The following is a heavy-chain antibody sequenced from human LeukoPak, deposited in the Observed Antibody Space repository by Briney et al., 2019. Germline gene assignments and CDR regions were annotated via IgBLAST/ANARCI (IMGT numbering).Heavy chain of an antibody. V-gene: IGHV3-23*01. CDR2: ISGSGGST. Sequence: GGSLRLSCAASGFTFSSYAMSWVRQAPGKGLEWVSAISGSGGSTYYADSVKGRFTISRDNSKNTLYLQMNSLRAEDTAVYYCAIPRDFWSGYYTPLDYWGQGTLVTVSS. D-gene: IGHD3-3*01. J-gene: IGHJ4*02. CDR1: GFTFSSYA. CDR3: AIPRDFWSGYYTPLDY.